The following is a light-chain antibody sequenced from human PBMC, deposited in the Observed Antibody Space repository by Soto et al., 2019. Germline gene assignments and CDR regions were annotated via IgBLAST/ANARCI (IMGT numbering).Light chain of an antibody. Sequence: EIVLTQSPGTLSLSPGESATLSCRASQSVSISSLAWYQQKPGQAPRLLIYSASSRATGIPDRFSGSGSGTDFTLTIRRLEPEDFAVYYCQQYGSSSYTFGQGTNLEIK. J-gene: IGKJ2*01. CDR2: SAS. CDR1: QSVSISS. V-gene: IGKV3-20*01. CDR3: QQYGSSSYT.